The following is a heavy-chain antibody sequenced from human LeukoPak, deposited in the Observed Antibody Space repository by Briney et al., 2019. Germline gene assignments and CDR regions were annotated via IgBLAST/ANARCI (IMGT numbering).Heavy chain of an antibody. CDR1: GFTLTGYS. CDR3: ARERQGAGTTFDY. D-gene: IGHD2/OR15-2a*01. V-gene: IGHV3-30*04. Sequence: GGTLRLFCVASGFTLTGYSIHWVRQPPGKGLEGVADVGNDGKTKFYADPLKGRFTIFGDNSKNTVYSQMNSLSEEHAAVYYCARERQGAGTTFDYCGQRYPVSVSS. CDR2: VGNDGKTK. J-gene: IGHJ4*02.